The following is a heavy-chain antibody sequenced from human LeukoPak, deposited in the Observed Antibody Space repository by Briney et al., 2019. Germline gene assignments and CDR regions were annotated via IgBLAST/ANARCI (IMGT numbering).Heavy chain of an antibody. V-gene: IGHV4-34*01. CDR3: ARDGYYGDAAFDI. CDR2: INHSGST. Sequence: SETLSLTCAVYGGSFSGYYWSWIRQPPGKGLEWIGEINHSGSTNYNPSLKSRVTISVDTSKNQLSLKLSSVTAADTAVYYCARDGYYGDAAFDIWGQGTMVTVSS. CDR1: GGSFSGYY. D-gene: IGHD4-17*01. J-gene: IGHJ3*02.